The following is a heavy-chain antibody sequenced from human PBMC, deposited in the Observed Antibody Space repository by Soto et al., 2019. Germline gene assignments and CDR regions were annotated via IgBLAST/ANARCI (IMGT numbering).Heavy chain of an antibody. CDR1: GGTFSSYA. J-gene: IGHJ6*02. CDR3: ASTYYYYYGMDV. Sequence: SVKVSCKASGGTFSSYAISWVRQAPGQGLEWMGGIIPIFGTANYAQKFQGRVTITADESTSTAYMELSSLRSEDTAVYYCASTYYYYYGMDVWGQGTTVTVSS. V-gene: IGHV1-69*01. CDR2: IIPIFGTA.